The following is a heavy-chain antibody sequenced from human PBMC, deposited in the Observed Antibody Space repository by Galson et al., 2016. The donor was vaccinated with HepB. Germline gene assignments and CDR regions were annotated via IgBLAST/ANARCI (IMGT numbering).Heavy chain of an antibody. CDR3: SRELMGSKEYYYYGMDV. V-gene: IGHV3-48*02. D-gene: IGHD1-26*01. J-gene: IGHJ6*02. Sequence: SLRLSCAASGFSFSSYNMNWVRQAPGKGLEWVSFLSSTSSTIYYADSVKGRLTISRDNAKNSLYLQMNSLRDEDTAVYYCSRELMGSKEYYYYGMDVWGQGTTVTVPS. CDR2: LSSTSSTI. CDR1: GFSFSSYN.